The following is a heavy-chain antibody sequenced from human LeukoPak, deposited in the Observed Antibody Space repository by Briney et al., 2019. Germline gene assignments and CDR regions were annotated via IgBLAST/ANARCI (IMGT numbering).Heavy chain of an antibody. V-gene: IGHV4-4*07. CDR2: IYSSGNT. CDR3: ARGEEHGSGTVHFDY. J-gene: IGHJ4*02. CDR1: GGSITSYY. Sequence: SETLSLTCTVSGGSITSYYWSWIRQPAGKGLEWIGRIYSSGNTNYNPSLKSRVTISVDRSNNQFSLRLTSVTAADTAVYYCARGEEHGSGTVHFDYWGQGTLVTVSS. D-gene: IGHD3-10*01.